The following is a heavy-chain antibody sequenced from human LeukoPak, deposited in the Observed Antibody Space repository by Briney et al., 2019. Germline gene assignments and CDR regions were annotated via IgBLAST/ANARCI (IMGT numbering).Heavy chain of an antibody. V-gene: IGHV4-34*01. Sequence: LETLSLTCAVYGGSFSGYYWSWLRQPPGKGLEWLGEINHSGSTNYNPSLKSRVTISVDTSNNQFSLKLSSVTAADTAVYYCARTPHYCSSTSCLGNWFDPWGQGTLVTVSS. CDR3: ARTPHYCSSTSCLGNWFDP. J-gene: IGHJ5*02. D-gene: IGHD2-2*01. CDR1: GGSFSGYY. CDR2: INHSGST.